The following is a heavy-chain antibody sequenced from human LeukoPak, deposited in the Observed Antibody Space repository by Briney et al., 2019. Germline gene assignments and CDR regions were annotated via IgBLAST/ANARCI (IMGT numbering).Heavy chain of an antibody. CDR3: ARGRGAFDY. Sequence: ASVKVSCKASGYTFTGYFIHWMRQAPGQGPEWMGWINPKSGGTNYAQKFQGRVAMTRDTSTTTAYMELSRLTSDDRATYYCARGRGAFDYWGQGTQVTVSS. CDR2: INPKSGGT. J-gene: IGHJ4*02. CDR1: GYTFTGYF. V-gene: IGHV1-2*02. D-gene: IGHD3-10*01.